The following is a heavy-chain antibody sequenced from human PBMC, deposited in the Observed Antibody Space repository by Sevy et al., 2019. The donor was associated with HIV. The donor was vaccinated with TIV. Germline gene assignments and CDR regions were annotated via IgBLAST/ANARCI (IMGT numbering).Heavy chain of an antibody. J-gene: IGHJ3*01. V-gene: IGHV3-30*02. CDR1: GFIFSKFG. Sequence: GGSLRLSCAASGFIFSKFGMHWVRQAPGKGLEWVTFIRYDGSTKYYVESVKGRFTISRVNSKNTLYLQMNSLRPEDTAVYYCAKGLGMVQGALLSDDVWGQGTMVTVSS. CDR2: IRYDGSTK. CDR3: AKGLGMVQGALLSDDV. D-gene: IGHD3-10*01.